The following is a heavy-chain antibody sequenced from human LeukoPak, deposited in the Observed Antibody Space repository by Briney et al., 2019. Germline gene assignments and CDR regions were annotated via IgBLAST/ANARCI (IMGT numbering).Heavy chain of an antibody. D-gene: IGHD3-3*02. Sequence: GASVKVSWKTSSYSFTYYGFSWVRQAPGQGLEWMGWIRPHNGDTHYAQKFQDRVTLTTDTSTSTVYLDLRSLRSDDTAVYFCARDRIFGVASDYYMDVWGKGTPVAVSS. CDR1: SYSFTYYG. J-gene: IGHJ6*03. V-gene: IGHV1-18*01. CDR2: IRPHNGDT. CDR3: ARDRIFGVASDYYMDV.